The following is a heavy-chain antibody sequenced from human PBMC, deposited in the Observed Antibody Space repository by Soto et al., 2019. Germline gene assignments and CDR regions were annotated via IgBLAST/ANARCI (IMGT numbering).Heavy chain of an antibody. J-gene: IGHJ3*01. D-gene: IGHD3-22*01. CDR1: GFTFTGND. CDR3: AARPLLPGAP. CDR2: LYSSGST. Sequence: EVQLVESGGGLIQPGGSLRLSCAASGFTFTGNDMNWVRQAPGKGLEWVSLLYSSGSTYYADSVKGRFTISRDNSYNTLYLQMRSLRAEDTAVYYCAARPLLPGAPWGQGTMVTVSS. V-gene: IGHV3-53*01.